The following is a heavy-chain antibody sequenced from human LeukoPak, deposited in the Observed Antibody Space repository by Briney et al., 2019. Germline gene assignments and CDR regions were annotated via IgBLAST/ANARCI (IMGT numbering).Heavy chain of an antibody. CDR3: ARTARGYATLYYFDY. Sequence: PGGSLRLSCVASGFTFSSYAVHWVRQAPGKGLDWVAVISYDGSKKSYADSVKGRFTISRDNSKNTVYLRMNSLRPEDTAVYYCARTARGYATLYYFDYWGQGTLVTVSS. CDR2: ISYDGSKK. D-gene: IGHD5-12*01. J-gene: IGHJ4*02. V-gene: IGHV3-30-3*01. CDR1: GFTFSSYA.